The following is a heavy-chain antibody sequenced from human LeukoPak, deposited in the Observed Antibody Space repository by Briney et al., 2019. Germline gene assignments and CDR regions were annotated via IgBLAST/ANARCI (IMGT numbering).Heavy chain of an antibody. CDR2: IYPGDSDT. J-gene: IGHJ4*02. D-gene: IGHD1-26*01. Sequence: GESLKISCKGSGYSFTTYWIVWVRQMPGKGLEWMGIIYPGDSDTRYSPSFQGQVTISADKSINTAYLQWSSLKASHSAIYYRASPSILGATLNFFDHWGQGTLVTVSS. CDR1: GYSFTTYW. V-gene: IGHV5-51*01. CDR3: ASPSILGATLNFFDH.